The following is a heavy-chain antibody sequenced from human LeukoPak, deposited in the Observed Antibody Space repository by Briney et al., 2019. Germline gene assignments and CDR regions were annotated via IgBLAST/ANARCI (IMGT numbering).Heavy chain of an antibody. CDR1: GGSFSGYY. CDR3: ARESSTWPYYFDY. Sequence: PSETQSLTCAVYGGSFSGYYWSWIRQPPGKGLEWIGEINHSGSTNYNPSLKSRVTMSIDTSEDQFSLKLNSVTAADTAVYFCARESSTWPYYFDYWGQGALVTVSS. CDR2: INHSGST. J-gene: IGHJ4*02. V-gene: IGHV4-34*01. D-gene: IGHD6-13*01.